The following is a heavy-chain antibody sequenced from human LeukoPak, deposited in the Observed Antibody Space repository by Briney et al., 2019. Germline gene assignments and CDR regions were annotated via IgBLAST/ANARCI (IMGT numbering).Heavy chain of an antibody. V-gene: IGHV3-11*04. D-gene: IGHD3-22*01. Sequence: GGSLRLSCAASGFTFSDSYMSWIRQSPGKGLEWVSHISGSGQIIYYADSMKGRFTISRDNAKNSLYLHMNSLRAEDTAVYYCAKTRGPLLPEHWGQGTLVTVSS. CDR2: ISGSGQII. CDR1: GFTFSDSY. CDR3: AKTRGPLLPEH. J-gene: IGHJ1*01.